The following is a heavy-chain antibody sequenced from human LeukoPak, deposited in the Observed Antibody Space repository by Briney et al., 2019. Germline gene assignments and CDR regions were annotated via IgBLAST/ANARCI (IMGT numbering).Heavy chain of an antibody. CDR2: IWYDGSNK. J-gene: IGHJ4*02. V-gene: IGHV3-33*08. CDR3: ARDRTHYADY. CDR1: GFTFTTYW. Sequence: GGSLRLSCAASGFTFTTYWMHWVRRAPGKGLEWVAVIWYDGSNKYYADSVKGRFTISRHNYKNTLYLQMNGLRAEDTAVYYCARDRTHYADYWGQGTLVTVSS.